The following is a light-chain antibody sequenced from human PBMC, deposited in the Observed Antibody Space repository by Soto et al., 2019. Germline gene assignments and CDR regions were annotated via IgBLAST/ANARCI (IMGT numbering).Light chain of an antibody. V-gene: IGKV3-11*01. Sequence: EVVLTQSPATLSLSPGERATLSCRASQSLSNYLAWYQQKPGQAPRLLIYDASNRATGIPARFSGSGSGTDFTLTITSLEPEEFAVYYCQQRINWPLTFGGGTKVEIK. CDR3: QQRINWPLT. CDR1: QSLSNY. CDR2: DAS. J-gene: IGKJ4*01.